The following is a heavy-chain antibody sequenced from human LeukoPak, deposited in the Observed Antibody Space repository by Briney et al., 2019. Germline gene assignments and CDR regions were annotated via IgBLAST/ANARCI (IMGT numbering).Heavy chain of an antibody. Sequence: GGSLRLSCAASGFTFSGSEMNWVRQAPGKGLEWVSYISSSGGTMYYADSVRGRFTISRDNAKNSLYLQMNSLRAEDTAVYYCAGTLMVPSDYWGRGTLVTVSS. CDR1: GFTFSGSE. CDR3: AGTLMVPSDY. CDR2: ISSSGGTM. J-gene: IGHJ4*02. V-gene: IGHV3-48*03. D-gene: IGHD3-10*01.